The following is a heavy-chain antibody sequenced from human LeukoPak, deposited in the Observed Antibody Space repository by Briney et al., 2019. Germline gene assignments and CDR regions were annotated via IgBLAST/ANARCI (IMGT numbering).Heavy chain of an antibody. CDR1: GFTFDDYA. CDR3: VKDTGYSYGPFDY. Sequence: GGSLRLSCAASGFTFDDYAMHWVRQAPGEGLEWVSGISWNNYNIGYADSVKGRFTISRDNAKNSLYLQMNSLRLEDTALYYCVKDTGYSYGPFDYWGQGALVTVSS. CDR2: ISWNNYNI. J-gene: IGHJ4*02. D-gene: IGHD5-18*01. V-gene: IGHV3-9*01.